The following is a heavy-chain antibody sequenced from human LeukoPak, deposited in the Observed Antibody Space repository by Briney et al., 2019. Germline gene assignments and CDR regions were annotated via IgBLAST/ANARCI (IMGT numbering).Heavy chain of an antibody. CDR1: GFTFSSYA. Sequence: GGSLRLSCAASGFTFSSYAMSWVRQAPGKGLEWVSAISGSGGSTYYADSVKGRFTISRDNSKNTLYLQMNSLRAEDTAVYYCAKGPGNYYDSSGYLYYFDYWGQGTLVTISS. D-gene: IGHD3-22*01. CDR3: AKGPGNYYDSSGYLYYFDY. J-gene: IGHJ4*02. V-gene: IGHV3-23*01. CDR2: ISGSGGST.